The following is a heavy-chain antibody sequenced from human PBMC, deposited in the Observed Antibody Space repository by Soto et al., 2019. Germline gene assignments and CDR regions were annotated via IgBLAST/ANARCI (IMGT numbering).Heavy chain of an antibody. D-gene: IGHD1-26*01. Sequence: SETLSLTCTVSGGSISSGGYYWSWIRQHPGKGLEWIGYIYYSGSTYYNPSLKSRVTISVDTSKNQFSLKLTSVTAADTAVYYCARVRGGGPSDDWGQGTLVTVSS. CDR2: IYYSGST. J-gene: IGHJ4*02. CDR3: ARVRGGGPSDD. V-gene: IGHV4-31*03. CDR1: GGSISSGGYY.